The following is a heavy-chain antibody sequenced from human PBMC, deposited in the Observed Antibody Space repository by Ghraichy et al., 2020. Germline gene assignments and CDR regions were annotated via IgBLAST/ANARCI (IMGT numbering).Heavy chain of an antibody. J-gene: IGHJ6*02. CDR2: INPNIGGP. CDR3: ASDLEMATIPGGMAV. Sequence: ASVKVSCKASGYTFTGHYMHSVRQAPGQGLKWIGWINPNIGGPNYAQKFQGLVTMTRDTSISTAYMELSRLRSDDTAVYYCASDLEMATIPGGMAVWGQGTTVTVSS. V-gene: IGHV1-2*04. D-gene: IGHD5-24*01. CDR1: GYTFTGHY.